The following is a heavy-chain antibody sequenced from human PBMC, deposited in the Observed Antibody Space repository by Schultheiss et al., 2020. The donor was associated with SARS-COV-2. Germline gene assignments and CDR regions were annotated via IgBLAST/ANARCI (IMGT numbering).Heavy chain of an antibody. CDR1: GFTFSSYE. Sequence: GGSLRLSCAASGFTFSSYEMNWVRQAPGKGLEWVSYISSSGSTIYYADSVKGRFTISRDNAKNSLYLQMNSLRAEDTAVYYCARGRGSYYVGYWGQGTLVTVSS. V-gene: IGHV3-48*03. CDR2: ISSSGSTI. J-gene: IGHJ4*02. CDR3: ARGRGSYYVGY. D-gene: IGHD1-26*01.